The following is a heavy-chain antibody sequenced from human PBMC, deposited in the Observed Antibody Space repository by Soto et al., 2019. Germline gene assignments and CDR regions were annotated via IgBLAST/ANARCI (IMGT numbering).Heavy chain of an antibody. CDR2: IIPIYRPP. V-gene: IGHV1-69*01. Sequence: QVQLVQSGAEVKKPGSSVTVSCKASGGTFSSSAFNWVRQAPGQGLEWMGGIIPIYRPPNYAQKFHGRVTLTADESTSTAYMRLSSLRSEDTAVYYCARGVWGMAAAGTTNRFESWGQGTLVTVSP. CDR3: ARGVWGMAAAGTTNRFES. J-gene: IGHJ4*02. CDR1: GGTFSSSA. D-gene: IGHD6-13*01.